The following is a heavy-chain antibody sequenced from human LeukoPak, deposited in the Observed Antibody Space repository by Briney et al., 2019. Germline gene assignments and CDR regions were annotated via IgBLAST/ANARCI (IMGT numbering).Heavy chain of an antibody. CDR1: GGSISSSSYY. J-gene: IGHJ4*02. V-gene: IGHV4-39*01. CDR3: ARLRSRGITMVRGNFDY. CDR2: IYYSGST. D-gene: IGHD3-10*01. Sequence: SETLSLTCTVSGGSISSSSYYWGWIRQPPGKGLEWLGSIYYSGSTYYNPSLESRVTISVDTSKNQFSLKLSSVTAADTAVYYCARLRSRGITMVRGNFDYWGQGTLVTVSS.